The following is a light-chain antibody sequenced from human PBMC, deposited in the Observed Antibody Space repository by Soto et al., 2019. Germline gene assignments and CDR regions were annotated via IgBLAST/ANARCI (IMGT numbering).Light chain of an antibody. V-gene: IGKV3-20*01. CDR3: QQSGSSPWT. CDR2: GAS. J-gene: IGKJ1*01. Sequence: EIVLTQSPGTLSLSPGERATLSCRASQSVSSSYLAWYQQKPGQAPRLLIYGASNRATGIPDRFSGSGSGTDFTLTIIRLEPEDFAVYYCQQSGSSPWTFGQGTKVDIK. CDR1: QSVSSSY.